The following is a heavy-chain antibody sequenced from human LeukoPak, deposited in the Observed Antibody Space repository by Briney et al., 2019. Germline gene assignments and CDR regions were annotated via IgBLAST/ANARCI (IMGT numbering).Heavy chain of an antibody. CDR3: ARQEDWNAAFDY. CDR1: GGSISSYY. CDR2: IYYSGST. Sequence: SETLSLTCTVSGGSISSYYWSWIRQPPGKGLEWIGYIYYSGSTNYNPSLKSRVTISVDTSKNQFSLKLSSVTAADTAVYYCARQEDWNAAFDYWGQGTLVTVSS. D-gene: IGHD1-1*01. J-gene: IGHJ4*02. V-gene: IGHV4-59*08.